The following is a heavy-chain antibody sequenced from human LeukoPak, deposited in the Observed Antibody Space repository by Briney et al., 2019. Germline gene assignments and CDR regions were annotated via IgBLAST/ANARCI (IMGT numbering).Heavy chain of an antibody. D-gene: IGHD6-13*01. CDR2: INWNGDRT. V-gene: IGHV3-20*04. Sequence: GGSLRLSCAASGFTFHDYDMSWVRQSPGKGLEWVSGINWNGDRTGYADSVKGRFTISRDNSNKTLSLQMNSLRVEDTGVYYCAKDRETTASGTIDYWGQGTLVTVSS. CDR1: GFTFHDYD. J-gene: IGHJ4*02. CDR3: AKDRETTASGTIDY.